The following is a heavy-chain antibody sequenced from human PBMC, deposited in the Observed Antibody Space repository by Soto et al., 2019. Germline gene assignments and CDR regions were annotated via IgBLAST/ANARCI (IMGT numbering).Heavy chain of an antibody. CDR1: GFTFSSYV. CDR2: ISYDGNNE. D-gene: IGHD3-16*01. CDR3: ARDRSGSYAD. Sequence: QVQLVESGGGVVQPGRSLRLSCAASGFTFSSYVMHWVRQAPGKGLEWVAVISYDGNNEYYADSVKGRFTISRDNSNNTLYLQMNSLKAEDTAVYYCARDRSGSYADWGQGTLVTVSS. J-gene: IGHJ4*02. V-gene: IGHV3-30*04.